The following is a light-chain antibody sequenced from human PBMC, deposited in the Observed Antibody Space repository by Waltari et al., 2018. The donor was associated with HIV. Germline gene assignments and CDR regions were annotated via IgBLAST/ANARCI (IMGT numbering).Light chain of an antibody. V-gene: IGKV1-33*01. CDR3: QQYDNLPLT. Sequence: DVLMTQSPYSLSASVGDRVTITCQASQDITNHLNWYQQKPGSAPKLLIYDASNLETGVPSRFSGSRSGTAFTFTVTSLQPEDIATYYCQQYDNLPLTFGGGTKVEI. J-gene: IGKJ4*01. CDR2: DAS. CDR1: QDITNH.